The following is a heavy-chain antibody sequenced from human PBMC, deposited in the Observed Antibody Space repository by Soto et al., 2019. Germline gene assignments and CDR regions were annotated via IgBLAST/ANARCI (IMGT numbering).Heavy chain of an antibody. CDR3: AKVDTWTYFDY. V-gene: IGHV3-23*01. CDR2: IXHXXXXX. CDR1: GFSFVNAW. Sequence: GGSLRLSCAASGFSFVNAWMSWVRQAPGKGLEWVSSIXHXXXXXYXXXSVKGRFTISRDNSRNTLYLQLSSLREEDTAVYYCAKVDTWTYFDYWGQGTLVTVSS. D-gene: IGHD5-12*01. J-gene: IGHJ4*02.